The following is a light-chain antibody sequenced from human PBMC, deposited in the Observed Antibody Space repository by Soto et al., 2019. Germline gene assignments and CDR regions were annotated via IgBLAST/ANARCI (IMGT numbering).Light chain of an antibody. J-gene: IGLJ1*01. CDR3: CSYAGSSTFYV. V-gene: IGLV2-23*01. CDR1: SSDVGGYNL. Sequence: QSALTQPASVSGSPGQSITISCTGTSSDVGGYNLVSWYQQHPGKAPKLMIYEGSKRPSGVSNRFSGSKSGKTASLTISGLQAEDEADYYCCSYAGSSTFYVFGTGTKLTVL. CDR2: EGS.